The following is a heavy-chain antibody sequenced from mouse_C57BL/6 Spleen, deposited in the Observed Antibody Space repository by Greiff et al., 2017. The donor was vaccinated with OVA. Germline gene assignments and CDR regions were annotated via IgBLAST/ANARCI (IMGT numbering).Heavy chain of an antibody. CDR1: GFTFSSYA. V-gene: IGHV5-4*01. J-gene: IGHJ2*01. CDR2: ISDGGSYT. CDR3: ARDDYYGSSYEGNPYYFDY. D-gene: IGHD1-1*01. Sequence: EVMLVESGGGLVKPGGSLKLSCAASGFTFSSYAMSWVRQTPEKRLEWVATISDGGSYTYYPDNVKGRFTISRDNAKNNLYLQMSHLKSEDTAMYYCARDDYYGSSYEGNPYYFDYWGQGTTLTVSS.